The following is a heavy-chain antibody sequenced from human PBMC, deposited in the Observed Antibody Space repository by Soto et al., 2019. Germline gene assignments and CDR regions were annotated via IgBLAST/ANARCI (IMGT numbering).Heavy chain of an antibody. V-gene: IGHV3-33*01. Sequence: GGSLRLSCAASGFTFSSYGMHWVRQAPGKGLEWVAVIWYDGSNKYYADSVKGRFTISRDNSKNTLYLQMNSLRAEDTAVYYCARGSKRVLPSHNWFDPWGQGTLVTVSS. CDR3: ARGSKRVLPSHNWFDP. CDR1: GFTFSSYG. CDR2: IWYDGSNK. J-gene: IGHJ5*02.